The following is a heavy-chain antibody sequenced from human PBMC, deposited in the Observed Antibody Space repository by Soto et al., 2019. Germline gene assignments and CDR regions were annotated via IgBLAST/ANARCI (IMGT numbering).Heavy chain of an antibody. Sequence: SVNVSCKASGGTFSSYSISWVRQAPGQGLEWMGRIIPILGIANYAQKFQGRVTITADKSTSTAYMELSSLRSEDTAVYYCARDPQGYDILTGYRFDYWGQGTLVSVSS. CDR1: GGTFSSYS. V-gene: IGHV1-69*04. D-gene: IGHD3-9*01. CDR3: ARDPQGYDILTGYRFDY. CDR2: IIPILGIA. J-gene: IGHJ4*02.